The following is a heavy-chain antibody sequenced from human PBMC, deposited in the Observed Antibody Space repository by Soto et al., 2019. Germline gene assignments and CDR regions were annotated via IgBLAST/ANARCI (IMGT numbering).Heavy chain of an antibody. J-gene: IGHJ3*02. CDR2: IIPLFGTV. Sequence: QVQLVQSGAEVQKPGSSVKVSCKASGGTFSSYAISWVRQAPGQGLEWMGGIIPLFGTVNYAQTVQGRVTITADESTSTAYMELSSLRSEDTAVYYCARSPLRDGSGCSCYLDAFDIWGQGTMVTVST. CDR1: GGTFSSYA. V-gene: IGHV1-69*01. CDR3: ARSPLRDGSGCSCYLDAFDI. D-gene: IGHD2-15*01.